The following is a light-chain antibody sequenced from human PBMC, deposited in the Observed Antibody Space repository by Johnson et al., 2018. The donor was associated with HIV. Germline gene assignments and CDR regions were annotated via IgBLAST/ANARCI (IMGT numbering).Light chain of an antibody. CDR3: GTWDSSLSAYV. CDR2: DNN. Sequence: VLSQPPSVSAAPGQKVTISCSGSSSNIGNNYVSWYKQLPGTAPKLLIYDNNKRPSGIPDRFSGSKSGTSATLGITGLQTGDEADYYCGTWDSSLSAYVFGTGTKVTVL. J-gene: IGLJ1*01. CDR1: SSNIGNNY. V-gene: IGLV1-51*01.